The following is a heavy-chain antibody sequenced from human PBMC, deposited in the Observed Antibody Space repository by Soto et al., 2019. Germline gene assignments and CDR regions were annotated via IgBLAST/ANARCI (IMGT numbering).Heavy chain of an antibody. Sequence: SETLSLTCAVSGGSISSGGYSWSWIRQPPGQGLEWIGYIYHSGSTYYNPSLKSRVTISVDRSKNQFSLKLSSVTAADTAVYYCARGGITGTHGHFYYYYGMDVWGQGTTVTSP. J-gene: IGHJ6*02. D-gene: IGHD1-7*01. V-gene: IGHV4-30-2*01. CDR1: GGSISSGGYS. CDR3: ARGGITGTHGHFYYYYGMDV. CDR2: IYHSGST.